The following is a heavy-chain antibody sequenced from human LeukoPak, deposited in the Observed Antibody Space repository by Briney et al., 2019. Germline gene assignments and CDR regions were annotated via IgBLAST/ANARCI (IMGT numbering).Heavy chain of an antibody. CDR2: IKSDGST. D-gene: IGHD3-22*01. CDR1: GFTFSRYW. V-gene: IGHV3-74*01. J-gene: IGHJ1*01. CDR3: ARAPAEIGGYYPEYFRH. Sequence: GGSLRLSCAASGFTFSRYWVHWVRQAPGKGLVWVSRIKSDGSTNYADSVKGRFTISRDNARNTVSLQMNSLRAEDTGVYYCARAPAEIGGYYPEYFRHWGQGTLVTVSS.